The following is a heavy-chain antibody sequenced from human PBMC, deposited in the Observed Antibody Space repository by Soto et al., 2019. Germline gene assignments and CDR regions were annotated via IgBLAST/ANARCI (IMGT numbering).Heavy chain of an antibody. CDR1: GGSISSSSYY. D-gene: IGHD6-19*01. J-gene: IGHJ4*02. CDR2: IYYSGST. V-gene: IGHV4-39*01. CDR3: ARHFEYSSGPTFDY. Sequence: QLQLQESGPGLVKPSETLSLTCTVSGGSISSSSYYWGWIRQPPGKGLEWIGSIYYSGSTYYNPSLKSRVTISVDTSKNQFSLKLSSVTAADTAVYYCARHFEYSSGPTFDYWGQGTLVTVSS.